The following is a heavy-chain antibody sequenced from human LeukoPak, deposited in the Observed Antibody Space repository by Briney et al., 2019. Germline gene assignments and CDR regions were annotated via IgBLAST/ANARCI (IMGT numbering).Heavy chain of an antibody. Sequence: GGSLRLSCAASGFTFSSYAMSWVRQAPGMGLVWVSRLPPDELGIIYADSVKGRFTVSRDNAKNTVYLQMNNLRVDDTAMYYCVGTIASRGSEYWGQGALVTVSS. CDR1: GFTFSSYA. CDR2: LPPDELGI. D-gene: IGHD6-6*01. CDR3: VGTIASRGSEY. J-gene: IGHJ4*02. V-gene: IGHV3-74*01.